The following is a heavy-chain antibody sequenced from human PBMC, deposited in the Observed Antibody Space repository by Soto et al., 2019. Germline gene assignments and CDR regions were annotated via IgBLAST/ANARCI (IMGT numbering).Heavy chain of an antibody. V-gene: IGHV4-59*08. D-gene: IGHD3-10*01. CDR3: ARHSPPFFYGSGPWDV. CDR1: GDSISSFY. Sequence: SETLSLTCTVSGDSISSFYWSWIRQPPGKGLEWIGYIYYSGSTNYNPSLKSRVTISVDTSKNQFSLKLSSLIAADTAVYYCARHSPPFFYGSGPWDVWGQGTTVTVSS. J-gene: IGHJ6*02. CDR2: IYYSGST.